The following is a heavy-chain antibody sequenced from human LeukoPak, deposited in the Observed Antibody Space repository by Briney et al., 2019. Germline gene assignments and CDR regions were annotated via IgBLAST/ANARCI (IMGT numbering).Heavy chain of an antibody. CDR1: GGSLSNYY. V-gene: IGHV4-59*01. CDR3: ATRKLGNDY. J-gene: IGHJ4*02. CDR2: IFYTEI. D-gene: IGHD7-27*01. Sequence: SETLSLTCTVSGGSLSNYYWSWIRQSPGKGREWIGYIFYTEISYNPTLKSQVTISADTSNNQFSLKLYSVTAADAAVYYCATRKLGNDYWGQGTLVTVSS.